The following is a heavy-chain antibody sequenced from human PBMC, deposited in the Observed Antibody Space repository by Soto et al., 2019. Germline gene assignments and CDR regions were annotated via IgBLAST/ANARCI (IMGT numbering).Heavy chain of an antibody. J-gene: IGHJ6*03. D-gene: IGHD3-3*01. Sequence: SQTLSLTCAISGDSVSSNSAAWNWIRQSPSGGLEWLGRTYYRSRWYNDYAVSVKSRITINPDTSKNQFSLHLNSVTPEDTAVYYCARDLGTIFDYYYYMDVWGKGTTVTVSS. CDR2: TYYRSRWYN. CDR1: GDSVSSNSAA. V-gene: IGHV6-1*01. CDR3: ARDLGTIFDYYYYMDV.